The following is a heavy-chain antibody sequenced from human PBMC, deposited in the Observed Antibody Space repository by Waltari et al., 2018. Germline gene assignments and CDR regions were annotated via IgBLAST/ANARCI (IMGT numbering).Heavy chain of an antibody. CDR2: ISGSGGST. D-gene: IGHD1-26*01. J-gene: IGHJ1*01. Sequence: EVQLLESGGGLVQPGGSLRLSCAASGFTFSSYAMSWVRQAPGKGVEWVSAISGSGGSTYYADSVKGRFTISRDNANNTLYLQMNSLRAEDTAVYYCAKEMYSGSYYSHWGQGTLVTVSS. CDR1: GFTFSSYA. CDR3: AKEMYSGSYYSH. V-gene: IGHV3-23*01.